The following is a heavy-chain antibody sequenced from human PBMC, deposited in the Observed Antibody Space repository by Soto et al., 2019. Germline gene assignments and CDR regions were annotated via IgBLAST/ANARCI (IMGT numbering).Heavy chain of an antibody. CDR3: ARGFFSDIAARPDPWDY. CDR1: GGSFSGYY. Sequence: SETLSLTCAVYGGSFSGYYWSWIRQPPGKGLEWIGEINHSGSTNYNPSLKSRVTISVDTSKNQFSLKLSSVTAADTAVYYCARGFFSDIAARPDPWDYWGQGTLVTVSS. J-gene: IGHJ4*02. CDR2: INHSGST. V-gene: IGHV4-34*01. D-gene: IGHD6-6*01.